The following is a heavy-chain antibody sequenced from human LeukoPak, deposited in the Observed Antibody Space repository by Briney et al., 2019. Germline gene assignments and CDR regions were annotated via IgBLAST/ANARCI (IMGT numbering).Heavy chain of an antibody. J-gene: IGHJ4*02. D-gene: IGHD5-18*01. CDR2: ITSSSDYT. V-gene: IGHV3-11*06. CDR3: ATDSGSSYGSSNY. CDR1: GFTFSDSY. Sequence: GGSLRLSCAASGFTFSDSYMSWIRQAPGKGLEWVSYITSSSDYTNYVDSVKGRFTLSRDNAKNSLYLQMNSLRAEDTAVYYCATDSGSSYGSSNYWGQGTLVTVSS.